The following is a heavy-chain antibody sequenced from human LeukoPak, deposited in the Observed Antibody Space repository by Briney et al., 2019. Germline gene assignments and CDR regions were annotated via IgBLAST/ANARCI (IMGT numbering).Heavy chain of an antibody. Sequence: GGSLRLSCAASGFSISNSAMSWVRQAPGKGLEWVSSINWNGGGTDYADSVKGRFTISRDNAKNSLYLQLSSLRPEDTALYYCAKHMRATNTYSFFGLDVWGQGTTVTVSS. CDR2: INWNGGGT. D-gene: IGHD1-26*01. V-gene: IGHV3-20*04. CDR3: AKHMRATNTYSFFGLDV. J-gene: IGHJ6*02. CDR1: GFSISNSA.